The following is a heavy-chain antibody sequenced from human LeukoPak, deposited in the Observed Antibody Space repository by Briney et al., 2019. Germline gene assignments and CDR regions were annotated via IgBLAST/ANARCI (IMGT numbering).Heavy chain of an antibody. D-gene: IGHD3-22*01. CDR3: ARWGYYDRIGFDY. CDR1: GNSINRGYY. V-gene: IGHV4-31*03. Sequence: ASETLSLTCTVSGNSINRGYYWSWIRQHPGKGLEWIGYIYYSGSTYYNPSLKSRVTISVDTSKNQFSLKLSSVTAADTAVYYCARWGYYDRIGFDYWGQGTLVTVSS. CDR2: IYYSGST. J-gene: IGHJ4*02.